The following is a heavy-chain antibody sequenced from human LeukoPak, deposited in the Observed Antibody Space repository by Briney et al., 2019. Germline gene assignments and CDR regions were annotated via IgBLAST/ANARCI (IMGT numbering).Heavy chain of an antibody. CDR2: ISGSGGST. J-gene: IGHJ4*02. D-gene: IGHD3-3*01. Sequence: PGGSLRLSCAASRFTFSSYAMSWVRQAPGKGLEWVSAISGSGGSTYYTDSVKGRFTISRDNSKSMLYLQMNSLRAEDTAVYYCASFLGSSVLRFLEWLPNFDYWGQGTLVTVSS. V-gene: IGHV3-23*01. CDR1: RFTFSSYA. CDR3: ASFLGSSVLRFLEWLPNFDY.